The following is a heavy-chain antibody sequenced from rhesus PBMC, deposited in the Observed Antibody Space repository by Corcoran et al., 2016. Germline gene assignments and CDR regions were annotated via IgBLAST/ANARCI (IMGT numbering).Heavy chain of an antibody. J-gene: IGHJ4*01. Sequence: QLQLQESAPGLVQPSETLSLTCAVSGGSISSHYWRWIRHPPGQRLDWVCRIFDSGGTIDCNPPLTSRVNLSTSSARNQVSLKLDSVTAGDTAVDYCARGCSGFGGPLVNIDYWGQGVLVTVSS. D-gene: IGHD2-21*01. CDR2: IFDSGGTI. CDR1: GGSISSHY. CDR3: ARGCSGFGGPLVNIDY. V-gene: IGHV4-173*01.